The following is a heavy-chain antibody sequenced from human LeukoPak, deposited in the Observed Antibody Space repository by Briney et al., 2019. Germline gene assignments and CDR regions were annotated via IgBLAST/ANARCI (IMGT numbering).Heavy chain of an antibody. CDR3: VRDHLWSFDY. CDR1: GFTFSSYG. CDR2: ISYDGSNK. D-gene: IGHD2-8*02. Sequence: PGGSLRLSCAASGFTFSSYGMHWVRQAPGKGLEWVAVISYDGSNKYYADSVKGRFTISRDNSKNTLYLQMNNLRAEDTAVYYCVRDHLWSFDYWGQGNLVTVSS. V-gene: IGHV3-30*03. J-gene: IGHJ4*02.